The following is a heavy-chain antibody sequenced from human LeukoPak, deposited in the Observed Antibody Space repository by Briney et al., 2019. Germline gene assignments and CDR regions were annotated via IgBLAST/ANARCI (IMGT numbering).Heavy chain of an antibody. CDR2: ISSSSSYI. D-gene: IGHD3-22*01. CDR3: ARARHPTYYYDSSGYSGARGYAFDI. J-gene: IGHJ3*02. V-gene: IGHV3-21*04. Sequence: GGSLRLSCAASGFTFSSYSMNWVRQAPGKGLEWVSSISSSSSYIYYADSVKGRFTISRDNAKNSLYLQMNSLRAEDTAVYYCARARHPTYYYDSSGYSGARGYAFDIWGQGTMVTASS. CDR1: GFTFSSYS.